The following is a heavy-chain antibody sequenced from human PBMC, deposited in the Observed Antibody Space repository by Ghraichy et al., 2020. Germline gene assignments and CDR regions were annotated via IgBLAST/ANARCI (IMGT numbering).Heavy chain of an antibody. CDR1: GFTFSSYA. V-gene: IGHV3-23*01. CDR2: IGGSGIST. D-gene: IGHD3-22*01. Sequence: GGSLRLSCAASGFTFSSYAMSWVRQAPGKGLEWVSAIGGSGISTYYADSVKVRFTISRDHSKSTLYLQMNSLRAEDTAVYYCAKSTYYYDSSGHDYWGQGTLVTVSS. J-gene: IGHJ4*02. CDR3: AKSTYYYDSSGHDY.